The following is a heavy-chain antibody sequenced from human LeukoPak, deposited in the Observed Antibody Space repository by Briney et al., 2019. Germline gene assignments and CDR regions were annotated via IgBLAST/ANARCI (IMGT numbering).Heavy chain of an antibody. D-gene: IGHD6-19*01. V-gene: IGHV3-30*18. CDR2: ISNDGSSQ. Sequence: GGSLRLSCAASGFTFSGYGMYWVRQAPGKGLEWVAVISNDGSSQSYADSVKGRFTISRDNSKNTLYLQMNSLRAEDTAVYYCAKRGGGYSSGWYGDSWGQGTLVTVSS. CDR3: AKRGGGYSSGWYGDS. J-gene: IGHJ4*02. CDR1: GFTFSGYG.